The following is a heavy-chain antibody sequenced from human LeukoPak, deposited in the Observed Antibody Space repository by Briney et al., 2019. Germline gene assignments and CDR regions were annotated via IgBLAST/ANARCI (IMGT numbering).Heavy chain of an antibody. CDR2: INPNSGGT. CDR1: GYTFTGYY. CDR3: ARASEGLVGAEAHFDY. V-gene: IGHV1-2*04. J-gene: IGHJ4*02. Sequence: GASVKVSRKASGYTFTGYYMHWVRQAPGQGLGWMGWINPNSGGTNYAQKFQGWVTMTRDTSISTAYMELSRLRSDDTAVYYCARASEGLVGAEAHFDYWGQGTLVTVSS. D-gene: IGHD1-26*01.